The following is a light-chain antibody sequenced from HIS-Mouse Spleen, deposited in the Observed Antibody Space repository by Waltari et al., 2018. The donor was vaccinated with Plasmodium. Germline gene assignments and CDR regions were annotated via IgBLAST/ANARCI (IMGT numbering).Light chain of an antibody. CDR2: SNN. V-gene: IGLV1-44*01. CDR1: SSNIGSNT. J-gene: IGLJ2*01. CDR3: AAWDDSLNGPV. Sequence: QSVLTQPPSASGTPGQRVTISCSGSSSNIGSNTVTWYQQLPGPAPKLLIYSNNQRPSGVPDRFSGSKSGTSASLAISVLQSEDEADYYCAAWDDSLNGPVFGGGTKLTVL.